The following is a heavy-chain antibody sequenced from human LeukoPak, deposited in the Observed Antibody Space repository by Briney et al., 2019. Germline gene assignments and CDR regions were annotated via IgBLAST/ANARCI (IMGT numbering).Heavy chain of an antibody. J-gene: IGHJ5*02. CDR3: ARLHTRGEHLFLRFDP. CDR1: GDSIRSSNYY. CDR2: IYYSGST. D-gene: IGHD1-26*01. V-gene: IGHV4-39*01. Sequence: KPSETLSLTCTASGDSIRSSNYYWAWIRQPPGKGLEWIGSIYYSGSTHYNPSLKSRVIISVDTSRNQFSLRLNSVAAADTAVYYCARLHTRGEHLFLRFDPWGQGTLVTVSS.